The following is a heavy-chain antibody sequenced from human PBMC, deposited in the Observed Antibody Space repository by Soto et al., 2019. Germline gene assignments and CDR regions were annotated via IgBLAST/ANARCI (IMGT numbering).Heavy chain of an antibody. J-gene: IGHJ3*01. CDR1: GFTLSDRY. CDR3: ACAGWECSSWSDDAFGL. D-gene: IGHD6-13*01. CDR2: VRNKANSYPT. Sequence: EVKLVESGGGLVQTGGSLRLSCAASGFTLSDRYMDWVRQAPGKGLEWVGRVRNKANSYPTEYAASVKGRFTISRDDSXNSXYLEMNSQKTEETAVYYCACAGWECSSWSDDAFGLWGQGTMVTVSS. V-gene: IGHV3-72*01.